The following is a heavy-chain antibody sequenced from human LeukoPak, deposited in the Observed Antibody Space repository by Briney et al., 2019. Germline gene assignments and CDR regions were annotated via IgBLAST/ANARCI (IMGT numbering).Heavy chain of an antibody. J-gene: IGHJ4*02. D-gene: IGHD4/OR15-4a*01. V-gene: IGHV3-23*01. CDR2: ISGSGGST. Sequence: GGSLRLSCAASGFTFSSYAMSWVRQAPGEGLEWVSAISGSGGSTYYADSVKGRFTISRDNSRNTLYLQMNSLRAEDTAVYYCAKVLSPNYYFDYWGQGTLVTVSS. CDR3: AKVLSPNYYFDY. CDR1: GFTFSSYA.